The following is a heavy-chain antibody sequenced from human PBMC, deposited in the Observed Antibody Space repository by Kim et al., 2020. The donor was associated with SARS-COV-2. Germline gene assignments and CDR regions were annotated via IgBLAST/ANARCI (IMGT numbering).Heavy chain of an antibody. CDR2: IRSGGDTT. Sequence: GGSLRLSCAASGFTFSGCAMAWVRQAPGKGLEWVSTIRSGGDTTYYADSVKDRFTLSRDNSNNMLYLQMISLRVDDTGVYYCAKGCRNGDSPYNWFDPWGPGTLVTVSS. CDR3: AKGCRNGDSPYNWFDP. D-gene: IGHD4-17*01. CDR1: GFTFSGCA. V-gene: IGHV3-23*01. J-gene: IGHJ5*02.